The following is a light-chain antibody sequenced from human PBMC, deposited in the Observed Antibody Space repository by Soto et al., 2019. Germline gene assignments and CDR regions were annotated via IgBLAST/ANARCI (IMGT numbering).Light chain of an antibody. V-gene: IGLV2-14*03. CDR1: SSDIGGYNH. J-gene: IGLJ2*01. CDR3: SSYTNTSPHVI. CDR2: NVS. Sequence: SVLTQPASVSGSPGQSITISCTGASSDIGGYNHVSWYQQHPGKAPKLIIYNVSHRPSGVSTRFSGSKYGNTASLIIAGLQAEGEADYFCSSYTNTSPHVIFGGGTQLTVL.